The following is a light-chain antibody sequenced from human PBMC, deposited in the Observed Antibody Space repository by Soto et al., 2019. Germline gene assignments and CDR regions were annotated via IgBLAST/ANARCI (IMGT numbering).Light chain of an antibody. CDR2: AAS. CDR3: QQSYNTPPT. Sequence: DIQVTQSPSSLSASVGDRVTITCRASQSISRNLNWYQQKQGKAPKLLIYAASSLQSGVPSRFSGSGSGTDFTLTISSLQPEDFATYSCQQSYNTPPTFGQGTTVDIK. J-gene: IGKJ1*01. V-gene: IGKV1-39*01. CDR1: QSISRN.